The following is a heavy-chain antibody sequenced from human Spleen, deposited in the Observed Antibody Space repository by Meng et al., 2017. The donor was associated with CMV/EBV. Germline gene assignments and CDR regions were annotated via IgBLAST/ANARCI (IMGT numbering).Heavy chain of an antibody. CDR2: IVPFLGIA. J-gene: IGHJ3*02. D-gene: IGHD2-2*01. V-gene: IGHV1-69*10. CDR1: GGAFSSYA. CDR3: AKGYREYQLLEDAFDI. Sequence: SVKVSCKASGGAFSSYAISWVRQAPGQGLEWMGGIVPFLGIANYAQTFQGRVTITADESTSTAYMEVSSLTSEDTAVYYCAKGYREYQLLEDAFDIWGQGTMVTVSS.